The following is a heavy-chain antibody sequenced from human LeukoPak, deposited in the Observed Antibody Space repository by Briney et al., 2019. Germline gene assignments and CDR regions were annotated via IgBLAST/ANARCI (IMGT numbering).Heavy chain of an antibody. CDR3: VKSTSSSWYPRFDS. CDR1: GVSISTNALF. CDR2: IYFSGST. J-gene: IGHJ5*01. D-gene: IGHD6-13*01. Sequence: PSETLSLTCTVSGVSISTNALFWGWIRQPPGKGLEWLASIYFSGSTYYNPSMKSRATISVDMPRNQFSLRLSSVTAEDTAMYYCVKSTSSSWYPRFDSWGQGTLVPVSS. V-gene: IGHV4-39*01.